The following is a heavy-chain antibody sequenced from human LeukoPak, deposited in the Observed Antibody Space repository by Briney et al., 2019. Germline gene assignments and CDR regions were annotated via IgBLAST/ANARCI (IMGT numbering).Heavy chain of an antibody. V-gene: IGHV1-69*13. CDR3: ARTPYSSGWYDY. D-gene: IGHD6-19*01. CDR2: IIPIFGTA. J-gene: IGHJ4*02. Sequence: ASVKVSCKASGGTFSSYAISWVRQAPGQGLEWMGGIIPIFGTADYAQKFQGRVTITADESTSTAYMELSSLRSEDTAVYYCARTPYSSGWYDYWGQGTLVTVSS. CDR1: GGTFSSYA.